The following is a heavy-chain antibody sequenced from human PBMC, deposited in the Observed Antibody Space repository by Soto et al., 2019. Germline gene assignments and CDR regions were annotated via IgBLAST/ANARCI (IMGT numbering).Heavy chain of an antibody. CDR2: IGAAGDT. D-gene: IGHD3-10*01. Sequence: EVQLVESGGGLVQPGGSLRLSCAASGFTFSSYDMHWVRQATGKGLEWVSAIGAAGDTYYPGSVKGGLTISSENAKNPLYLQMNSLRAGDTAVYYCARGTYYGSGSIVHYFDYWGQGTLVTVSS. V-gene: IGHV3-13*01. CDR1: GFTFSSYD. J-gene: IGHJ4*02. CDR3: ARGTYYGSGSIVHYFDY.